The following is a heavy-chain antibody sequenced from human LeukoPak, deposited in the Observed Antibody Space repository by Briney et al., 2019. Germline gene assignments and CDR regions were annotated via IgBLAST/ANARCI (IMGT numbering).Heavy chain of an antibody. Sequence: GGSLRLSCAASGFTFTTYWMTWVRQAPGKGLEWVANINQDGSEKYFVDSVKGRFTISRDNAKNSLYLQMNSLRAEDTAVYYCARDRGGSGSYYINAFDIWGQGTMVTVSS. J-gene: IGHJ3*02. D-gene: IGHD1-26*01. CDR3: ARDRGGSGSYYINAFDI. CDR2: INQDGSEK. CDR1: GFTFTTYW. V-gene: IGHV3-7*01.